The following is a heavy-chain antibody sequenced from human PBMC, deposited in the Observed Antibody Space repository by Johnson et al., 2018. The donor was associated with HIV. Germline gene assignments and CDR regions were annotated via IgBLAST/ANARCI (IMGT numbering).Heavy chain of an antibody. CDR3: TRRNWSSGSGFDI. CDR2: IYNDGNT. J-gene: IGHJ3*02. V-gene: IGHV3-53*01. Sequence: VQPVESGGGLIQPGGSLRLSCAASGFTVSSNYMSWVRQAPGKGLEWVSVIYNDGNTYYADSVKGRFTISRDNSKNTLYLQMNSLGAGDTAVYYCTRRNWSSGSGFDIWGQGTMVIVSS. CDR1: GFTVSSNY. D-gene: IGHD1-1*01.